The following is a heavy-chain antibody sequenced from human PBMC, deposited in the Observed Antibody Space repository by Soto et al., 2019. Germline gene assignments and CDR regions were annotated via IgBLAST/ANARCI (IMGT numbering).Heavy chain of an antibody. CDR2: INHSGST. CDR3: ARAVVRGVIRLAGGWFDP. Sequence: SETLSLTCAVYGGSFSGYYWSWIRQPPGKGLEWIGEINHSGSTNYNPSLKSRVTISVDTSKNQFSLKLSSVTAADTAVYYCARAVVRGVIRLAGGWFDPWGQGTLVTVSS. CDR1: GGSFSGYY. V-gene: IGHV4-34*01. D-gene: IGHD3-10*01. J-gene: IGHJ5*02.